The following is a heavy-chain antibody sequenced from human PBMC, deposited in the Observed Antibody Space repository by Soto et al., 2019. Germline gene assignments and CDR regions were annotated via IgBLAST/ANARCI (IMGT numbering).Heavy chain of an antibody. CDR1: GYSFTSYA. V-gene: IGHV1-3*04. CDR3: ARVDGTY. CDR2: INTDNGKT. J-gene: IGHJ4*02. Sequence: QVQLVQSGAEGKKPGASVKVSCKASGYSFTSYAIHWVRQAPGQGLEWMGWINTDNGKTKYSQKFQGRVTITRDTSVSAAYMQLSSLRSEDTAVYYCARVDGTYWGQGTLVIVSS. D-gene: IGHD1-26*01.